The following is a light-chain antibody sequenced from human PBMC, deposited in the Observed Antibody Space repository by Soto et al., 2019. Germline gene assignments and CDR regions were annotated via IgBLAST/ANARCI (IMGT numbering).Light chain of an antibody. J-gene: IGLJ1*01. CDR1: RSNVGTNL. CDR2: AHI. V-gene: IGLV1-44*01. CDR3: AVWDDGLNGYV. Sequence: QSVLTQPPSASGTPGQRVTISCSGRRSNVGTNLVNWYQQLPGTAPKLLIYAHIQRPSGVPDRFSGSTSGTSASLAISGLQSEDDADYYCAVWDDGLNGYVFGTGTKVTVL.